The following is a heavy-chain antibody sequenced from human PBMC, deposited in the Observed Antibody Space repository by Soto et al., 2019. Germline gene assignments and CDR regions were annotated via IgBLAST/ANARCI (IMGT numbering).Heavy chain of an antibody. V-gene: IGHV3-30*18. J-gene: IGHJ4*02. Sequence: GGSLRLSCATSGFTFRSYGMHWVRQAPGKGLEWLAVISNDGTNNFFADSLKGRLTLSRDNARNTLYLQINSLRAEDTAVYYCAKAGPLAFDYWGQGTLVTVS. CDR1: GFTFRSYG. CDR2: ISNDGTNN. CDR3: AKAGPLAFDY.